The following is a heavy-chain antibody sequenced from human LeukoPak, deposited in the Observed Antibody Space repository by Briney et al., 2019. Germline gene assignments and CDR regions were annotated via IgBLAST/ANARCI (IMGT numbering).Heavy chain of an antibody. V-gene: IGHV5-51*01. CDR2: IHPGDSDT. CDR1: GYSFANNW. CDR3: ASSKWGST. Sequence: GESLKISCKGSGYSFANNWIAWVRQMPGKGLEWMGIIHPGDSDTRYRPSFQGQVTISADKSISTAYLQWSSLKASDTAMYYCASSKWGSTWGQGTLVTVSS. J-gene: IGHJ4*02. D-gene: IGHD7-27*01.